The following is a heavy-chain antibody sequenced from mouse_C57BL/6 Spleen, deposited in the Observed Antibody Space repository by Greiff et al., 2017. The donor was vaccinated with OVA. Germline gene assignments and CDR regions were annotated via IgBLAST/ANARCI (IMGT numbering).Heavy chain of an antibody. D-gene: IGHD2-3*01. J-gene: IGHJ4*01. CDR1: GYTFTSYW. CDR3: ASNDGYRYYAMDY. Sequence: QVHVKQPGTELVKPGASVKLSCKASGYTFTSYWMHWVKQRPGQGLEWIGNINPSNGGTNYNEKFKSKATLTVDKSSSTAYMQLSSLTSEDSAVYYCASNDGYRYYAMDYWGQGTSVTVSS. V-gene: IGHV1-53*01. CDR2: INPSNGGT.